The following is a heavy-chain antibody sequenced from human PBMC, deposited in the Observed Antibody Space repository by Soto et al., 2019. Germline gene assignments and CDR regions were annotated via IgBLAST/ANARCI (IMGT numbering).Heavy chain of an antibody. CDR3: VKDESGYPILG. Sequence: QVQLVESGGGVVQPGRSLRLSCAASGFTFSSYGMHWVRQAPGKGLEWVAVISYDGSNKYYADSVKGRFTISRDNSKNALYLQMNSLRAEDTAVFCCVKDESGYPILGWGQGSLVTVSS. D-gene: IGHD6-25*01. J-gene: IGHJ4*02. CDR1: GFTFSSYG. CDR2: ISYDGSNK. V-gene: IGHV3-30*18.